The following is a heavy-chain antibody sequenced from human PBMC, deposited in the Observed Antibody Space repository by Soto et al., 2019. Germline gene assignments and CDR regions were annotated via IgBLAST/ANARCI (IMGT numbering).Heavy chain of an antibody. CDR1: GLTSGGFT. J-gene: IGHJ4*02. CDR2: ISFDGSNK. V-gene: IGHV3-30-3*01. D-gene: IGHD5-12*01. CDR3: GRDRRFGNGYNLGFDY. Sequence: QVQLVESGEAGSRLGGPLRPPWPAPGLTSGGFTMHGVAQPPAKGRGWGAAISFDGSNKYYADSVKDRFTISRDNSKNTVYVQMNSLRAEDTAVYYCGRDRRFGNGYNLGFDYWGQGTLVTVSS.